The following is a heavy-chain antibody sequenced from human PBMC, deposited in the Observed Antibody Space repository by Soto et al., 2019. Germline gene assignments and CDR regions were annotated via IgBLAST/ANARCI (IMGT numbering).Heavy chain of an antibody. V-gene: IGHV1-46*01. D-gene: IGHD3-3*01. Sequence: ASVKVSCTASGYTFTSYYMHWVRQAPGQGLEWMGIINPSGGSTSYAQKFQGRVTMTRDTSTSTVYMELSSLRSEDTDVYYCAREYYDFWSGYLYYYYGMDVWGQGTTVTVSS. CDR2: INPSGGST. J-gene: IGHJ6*02. CDR1: GYTFTSYY. CDR3: AREYYDFWSGYLYYYYGMDV.